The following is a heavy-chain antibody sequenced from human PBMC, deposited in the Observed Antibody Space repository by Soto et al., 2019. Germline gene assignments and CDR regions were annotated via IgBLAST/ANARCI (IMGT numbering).Heavy chain of an antibody. CDR1: GFSLTTRGVG. Sequence: QITLKESGPTLVKPTQTLTLTCTFSGFSLTTRGVGMGWIRQPPGKALECLALIYWDDDKRYSPSLQSRLSITKDTSKNQVVLTMTNVDPVDTATYYCAHIPNYYQYDWFDPWGQGTLVSVS. D-gene: IGHD3-16*01. V-gene: IGHV2-5*02. CDR2: IYWDDDK. J-gene: IGHJ5*02. CDR3: AHIPNYYQYDWFDP.